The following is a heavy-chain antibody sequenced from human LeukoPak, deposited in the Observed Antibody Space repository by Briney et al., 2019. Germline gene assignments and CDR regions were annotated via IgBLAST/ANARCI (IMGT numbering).Heavy chain of an antibody. J-gene: IGHJ4*02. CDR3: ARQDYDFRGGYFDY. V-gene: IGHV4-39*01. CDR2: IYYSGRT. D-gene: IGHD3-3*01. Sequence: PSETLSLTCTVSGGFISSSSYYWGWIRQPPGKGLEWIGSIYYSGRTYYNPSLKSRVITALDTSKNQFSLRLSSVTATDTAVYYCARQDYDFRGGYFDYWGQGTLVTVSS. CDR1: GGFISSSSYY.